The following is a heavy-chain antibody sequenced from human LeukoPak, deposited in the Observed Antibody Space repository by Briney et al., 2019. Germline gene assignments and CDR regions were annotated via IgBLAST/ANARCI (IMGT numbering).Heavy chain of an antibody. CDR2: ISGSGGST. Sequence: GGSLRLSCAASGFTFSSYAMAWVRQAPGKGLEWVSAISGSGGSTYYAGSVKGRFTISRDNSKNTLYLQMNSLRAEDTAVYYCAKLDYVGDYYYYYMDVWGKGTTVTVSS. CDR1: GFTFSSYA. CDR3: AKLDYVGDYYYYYMDV. J-gene: IGHJ6*03. D-gene: IGHD3-16*01. V-gene: IGHV3-23*01.